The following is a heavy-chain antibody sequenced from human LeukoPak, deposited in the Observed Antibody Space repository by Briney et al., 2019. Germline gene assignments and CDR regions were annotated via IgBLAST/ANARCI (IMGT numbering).Heavy chain of an antibody. CDR3: ATRKLGNDY. V-gene: IGHV4-61*01. CDR1: GGSISSSSYY. Sequence: PSETLSLTCTVSGGSISSSSYYWSWIRQPPGKGLEWIGYIYYSGSTNYNPSLKSRVTISVDTSKNQFSLKLSSVTAADTAVYYCATRKLGNDYWGQGTLVTVSS. D-gene: IGHD7-27*01. CDR2: IYYSGST. J-gene: IGHJ4*02.